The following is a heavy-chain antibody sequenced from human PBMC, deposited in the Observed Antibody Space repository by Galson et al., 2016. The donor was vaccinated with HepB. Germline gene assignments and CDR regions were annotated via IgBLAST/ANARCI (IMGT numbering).Heavy chain of an antibody. D-gene: IGHD2-21*01. CDR2: ISYDDSLI. CDR1: GFTLGVYG. CDR3: VKDSLKEIQVWSSFDS. V-gene: IGHV3-30*18. Sequence: SLRLSCAASGFTLGVYGMHWVRRSPGKGLEWVALISYDDSLIYYADSVKGRFTISRDEATNTLFLQMNSLRREDTGLYYCVKDSLKEIQVWSSFDSWGQGTLVTVSS. J-gene: IGHJ4*02.